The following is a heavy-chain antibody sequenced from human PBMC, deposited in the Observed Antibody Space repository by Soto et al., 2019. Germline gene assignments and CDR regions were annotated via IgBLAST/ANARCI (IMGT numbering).Heavy chain of an antibody. D-gene: IGHD3-10*01. Sequence: GGSLRLSCAASGFTFSSYAMSWVRQAPGKGLEWVSAISGSGGSTYYADSVKGRFTISRDNSKNTLYLQMNSLRAEDTAVDYCSKDLWYGGPTYNWFDPWGQGTLVTVSS. CDR1: GFTFSSYA. V-gene: IGHV3-23*01. J-gene: IGHJ5*02. CDR2: ISGSGGST. CDR3: SKDLWYGGPTYNWFDP.